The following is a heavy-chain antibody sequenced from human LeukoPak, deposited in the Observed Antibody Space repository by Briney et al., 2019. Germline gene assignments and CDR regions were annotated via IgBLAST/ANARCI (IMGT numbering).Heavy chain of an antibody. J-gene: IGHJ4*02. CDR3: ARGELGDFDY. CDR1: GGSISSGSYY. D-gene: IGHD7-27*01. CDR2: IYTSGST. V-gene: IGHV4-61*02. Sequence: KPSQTLSLTCTVSGGSISSGSYYWSWIRQPAGKGLEWIGRIYTSGSTNYNPSLKSRVTISVDTSKNQSSLKLSSVTAADTAVYYCARGELGDFDYWGQGTLVTVSS.